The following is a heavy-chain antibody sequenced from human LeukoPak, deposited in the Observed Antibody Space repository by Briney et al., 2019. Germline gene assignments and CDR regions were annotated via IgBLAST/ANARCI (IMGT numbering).Heavy chain of an antibody. CDR1: GFAFSDYY. Sequence: GGSLRLSCAASGFAFSDYYMSWIRQAPGKGLEWVSYISSSGSTIYYADSVKGRFTISRDNAKNSLYLQMNSLRAEDTAVYYCARERVRDGDAFDIWGQGTMVTVSS. CDR3: ARERVRDGDAFDI. CDR2: ISSSGSTI. V-gene: IGHV3-11*04. J-gene: IGHJ3*02. D-gene: IGHD4/OR15-4a*01.